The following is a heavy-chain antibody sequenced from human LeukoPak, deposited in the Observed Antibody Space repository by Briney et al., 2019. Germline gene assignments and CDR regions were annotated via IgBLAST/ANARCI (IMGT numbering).Heavy chain of an antibody. CDR2: IYPGDSDT. J-gene: IGHJ4*02. CDR1: EYSFTNYW. D-gene: IGHD2-15*01. Sequence: GESLKISCKGSEYSFTNYWIGWVRQMAGQGLEWMGIIYPGDSDTRYSPSFQGQVTISADKSISTAYLQWSSLKASDTAMYFCARRGYCSGGSCYSAPFDYWGQGTLVTVSS. V-gene: IGHV5-51*01. CDR3: ARRGYCSGGSCYSAPFDY.